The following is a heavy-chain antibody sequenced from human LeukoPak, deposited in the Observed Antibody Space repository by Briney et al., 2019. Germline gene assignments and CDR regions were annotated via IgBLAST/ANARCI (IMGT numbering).Heavy chain of an antibody. Sequence: PGGSLKLSCEVSGFPFRSYSFNWVRQAPGKGLEWVSYISRDITTIYYADSVKGRFTISRDNSKNPLYLQMNSLRAEDTAVYYCAKDVDYGDYRGDAFDIWGQGTMVTVSS. CDR1: GFPFRSYS. J-gene: IGHJ3*02. CDR2: ISRDITTI. V-gene: IGHV3-48*01. D-gene: IGHD4-17*01. CDR3: AKDVDYGDYRGDAFDI.